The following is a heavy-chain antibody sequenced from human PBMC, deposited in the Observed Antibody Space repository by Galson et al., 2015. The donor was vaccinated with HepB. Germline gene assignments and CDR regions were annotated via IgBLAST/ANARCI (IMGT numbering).Heavy chain of an antibody. V-gene: IGHV4/OR15-8*02. CDR2: IYPSGTT. Sequence: LRLSCAASGFTFNSHAMTWVRQPPGKGLEWIGEIYPSGTTSGTTNYNPSLKSRITISIDKSKNQFFLKLSSVTAADTALYYCAREGGYTNYYYGMDVWGQGTTVIVSS. J-gene: IGHJ6*02. CDR1: GFTFNSHAM. CDR3: AREGGYTNYYYGMDV. D-gene: IGHD5-18*01.